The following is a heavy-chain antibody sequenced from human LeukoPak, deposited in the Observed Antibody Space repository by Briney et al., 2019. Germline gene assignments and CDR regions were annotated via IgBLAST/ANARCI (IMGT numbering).Heavy chain of an antibody. V-gene: IGHV4-39*07. J-gene: IGHJ4*02. D-gene: IGHD3-22*01. CDR1: GGSISSSSYY. CDR3: ARGNYYDSSGYYSPFDY. Sequence: PSETLSLTCTVSGGSISSSSYYWGWIRQPPGKGLEWIGSIYYSGSTYYNPSLKSRVTISVDTSKNQFSLKLSSVTAADTAVYYCARGNYYDSSGYYSPFDYWGQGTLVTVSS. CDR2: IYYSGST.